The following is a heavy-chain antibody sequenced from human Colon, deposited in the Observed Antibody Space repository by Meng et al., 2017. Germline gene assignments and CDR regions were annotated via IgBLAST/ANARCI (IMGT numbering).Heavy chain of an antibody. CDR1: RASISSGTDY. Sequence: SETLSLTCIVSRASISSGTDYWSWIRQPAGKGLEWIGRIYTGGSTNYNPSLKSRVTISLDTSKNQVSLKLSSVTAADTAAYYCARGNSLFGSGSRLDVLGQVTTVTVSS. CDR2: IYTGGST. D-gene: IGHD3-10*01. J-gene: IGHJ6*02. V-gene: IGHV4-61*02. CDR3: ARGNSLFGSGSRLDV.